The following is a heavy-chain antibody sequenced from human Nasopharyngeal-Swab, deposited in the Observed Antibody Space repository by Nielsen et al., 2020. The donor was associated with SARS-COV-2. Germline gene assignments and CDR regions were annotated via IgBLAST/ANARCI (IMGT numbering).Heavy chain of an antibody. CDR2: ISGSGGST. CDR1: GFTFGSYA. V-gene: IGHV3-23*01. CDR3: AKDHRGYSSSGWYR. J-gene: IGHJ4*02. Sequence: ESLKISCAASGFTFGSYAMSWVRQAPGKGLEWVSAISGSGGSTYYADSVKGRFTISRDNSKNTLYLQMNSLRAEDTAVYYCAKDHRGYSSSGWYRWGQGTLVTVSS. D-gene: IGHD6-19*01.